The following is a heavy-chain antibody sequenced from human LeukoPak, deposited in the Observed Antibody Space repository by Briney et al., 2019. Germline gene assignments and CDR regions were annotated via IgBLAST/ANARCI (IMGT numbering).Heavy chain of an antibody. CDR3: ARRSDSGSDDGEDYFDY. CDR2: MYYDGSS. CDR1: GGSINSGTFC. V-gene: IGHV4-39*01. D-gene: IGHD1-26*01. J-gene: IGHJ4*02. Sequence: SETPSLTCTVSGGSINSGTFCWGWIRQPPGKGLEWIGSMYYDGSSYYNPSLKSRVTTSVDTSKNQFSLKLTSVTAADTAVYFCARRSDSGSDDGEDYFDYWGQGTLVTVSS.